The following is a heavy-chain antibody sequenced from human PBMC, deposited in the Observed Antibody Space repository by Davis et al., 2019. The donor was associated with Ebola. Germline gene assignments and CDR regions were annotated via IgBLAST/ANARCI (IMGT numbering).Heavy chain of an antibody. Sequence: GSLRLSCAVYGGSFSGYYWSWIRQRPGKGLEWIGEINHSGSTNYNPSLKSRVTISVDTSKNHFSLRLTSVTAADTAVYYCASQGGPETTLDSWGRGMLVTVSS. V-gene: IGHV4-34*01. D-gene: IGHD1-14*01. J-gene: IGHJ4*02. CDR2: INHSGST. CDR3: ASQGGPETTLDS. CDR1: GGSFSGYY.